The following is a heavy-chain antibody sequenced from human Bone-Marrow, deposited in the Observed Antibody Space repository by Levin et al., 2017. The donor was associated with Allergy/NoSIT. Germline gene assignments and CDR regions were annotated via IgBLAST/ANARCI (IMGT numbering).Heavy chain of an antibody. Sequence: GESLKISCAASGFTFGTYWMTWVRQAPGKGLEWVANIKPDGGEKYYVASVKGRFTISRDNAKNSLYLQMNSLRAEDTAVYYCARDKDYSFDYWGQGALVTVSS. CDR3: ARDKDYSFDY. CDR1: GFTFGTYW. CDR2: IKPDGGEK. V-gene: IGHV3-7*03. D-gene: IGHD2-15*01. J-gene: IGHJ4*02.